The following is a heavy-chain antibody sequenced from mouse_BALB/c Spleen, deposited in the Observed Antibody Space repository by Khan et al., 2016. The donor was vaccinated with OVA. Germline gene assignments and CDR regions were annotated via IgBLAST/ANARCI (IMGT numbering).Heavy chain of an antibody. CDR1: GYTFSSYW. J-gene: IGHJ3*01. V-gene: IGHV1-9*01. D-gene: IGHD2-3*01. CDR2: ILPGSDSP. CDR3: ARQGGGYFSWFAY. Sequence: QVQLQQPGTELLKPGASVKISCKATGYTFSSYWIEWIKQRTGHGLEWIGEILPGSDSPNYNERFMGKATFTADTSSNTAYMQLSSLTSEDSAVDYCARQGGGYFSWFAYWGQGTLVTVSA.